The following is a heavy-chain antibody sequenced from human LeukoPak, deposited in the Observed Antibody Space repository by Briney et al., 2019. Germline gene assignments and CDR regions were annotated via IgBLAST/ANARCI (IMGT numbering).Heavy chain of an antibody. CDR2: IYHSGST. CDR1: GGSISSSSYY. D-gene: IGHD1-26*01. CDR3: ARDPLVGATTVGLS. Sequence: SETLSLTRTVSGGSISSSSYYWGWIRQPPGKGLEWIGEIYHSGSTNYNPSLKSRVTISVDKSKNQFSLKLSSVTAADTAVYYCARDPLVGATTVGLSWGQGTLVTVSS. V-gene: IGHV4-39*07. J-gene: IGHJ4*02.